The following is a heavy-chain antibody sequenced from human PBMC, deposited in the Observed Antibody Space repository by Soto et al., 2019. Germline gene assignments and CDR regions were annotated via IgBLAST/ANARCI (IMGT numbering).Heavy chain of an antibody. J-gene: IGHJ4*02. CDR1: GFTFTSSA. CDR2: IVVGSGNT. D-gene: IGHD3-22*01. Sequence: SVKVSCKASGFTFTSSAVQWVRQARGQRLEWIGWIVVGSGNTNYAQKFQERVTITRDMSTSTAYMELSSLRSEDTAVYYCAALSYYYDSSGNLDYWRQGTLVTVSS. CDR3: AALSYYYDSSGNLDY. V-gene: IGHV1-58*01.